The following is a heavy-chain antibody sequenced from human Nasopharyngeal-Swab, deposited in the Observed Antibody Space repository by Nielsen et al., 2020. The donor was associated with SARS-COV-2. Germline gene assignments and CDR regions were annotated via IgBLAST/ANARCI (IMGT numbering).Heavy chain of an antibody. CDR3: ARDDWGSGSYYGDYFDY. Sequence: GESLKISCAASGFTFSSYGMHWVRQAPGKGLEWVAVIWYDGSNKYYADSVKGRFTISRDNSKNTLYLQMNSLRDEDTAVYYCARDDWGSGSYYGDYFDYWGQGTLVTVSS. J-gene: IGHJ4*02. D-gene: IGHD3-10*01. CDR2: IWYDGSNK. CDR1: GFTFSSYG. V-gene: IGHV3-33*01.